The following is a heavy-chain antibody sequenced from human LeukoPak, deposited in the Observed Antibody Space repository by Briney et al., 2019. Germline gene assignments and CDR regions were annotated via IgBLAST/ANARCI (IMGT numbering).Heavy chain of an antibody. J-gene: IGHJ4*02. CDR1: GFAVFSNY. Sequence: GGSLRLSCAASGFAVFSNYMNWVRQAPGKGLEWVSVIYSDGDTSYADSVKGRFTISRDNSKNTLYLQMNSLRAEDTAVYYCAMETNSEAGGFDYWGQGTLVTVSS. CDR3: AMETNSEAGGFDY. CDR2: IYSDGDT. V-gene: IGHV3-66*01. D-gene: IGHD1-1*01.